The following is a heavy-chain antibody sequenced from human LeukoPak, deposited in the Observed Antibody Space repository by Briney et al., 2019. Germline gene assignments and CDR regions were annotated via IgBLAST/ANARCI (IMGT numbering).Heavy chain of an antibody. D-gene: IGHD3-3*01. CDR1: GGTFSSYA. V-gene: IGHV1-69*13. Sequence: SVKVSCKASGGTFSSYAISWVRQAPGQGLEWMGGIIPIFGTANYAQKFQGRVTITADESASTAYMELSSLRSEDTAVYYCARERGGVRFLEWLPRVPNYYYGMDVWGQGTTVTVSS. CDR3: ARERGGVRFLEWLPRVPNYYYGMDV. CDR2: IIPIFGTA. J-gene: IGHJ6*02.